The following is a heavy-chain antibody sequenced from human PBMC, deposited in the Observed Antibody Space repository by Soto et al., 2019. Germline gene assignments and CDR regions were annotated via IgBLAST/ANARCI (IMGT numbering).Heavy chain of an antibody. J-gene: IGHJ6*02. CDR2: ISSSGSTI. D-gene: IGHD6-13*01. CDR3: ARAASAGTAWYYGMDV. V-gene: IGHV3-11*01. Sequence: QVQLVQSGAEVKKPGASVKVSCKASGYTFSDYYMSWIRQAPGKGLEWVSYISSSGSTIYYADSVKGRFTISRDNAKNSLYLQMNSLRAEDTAVYYCARAASAGTAWYYGMDVWGQGTTVTVSS. CDR1: GYTFSDYY.